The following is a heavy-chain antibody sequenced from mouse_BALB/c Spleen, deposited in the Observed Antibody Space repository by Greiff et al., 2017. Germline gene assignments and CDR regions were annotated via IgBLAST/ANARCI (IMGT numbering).Heavy chain of an antibody. CDR1: GFTFSSFG. CDR2: ISSGSSTI. J-gene: IGHJ4*01. D-gene: IGHD3-1*01. V-gene: IGHV5-17*02. Sequence: DVKLQESGGGLVQPGGSRKLSCAASGFTFSSFGMHWVRQAPEKGLEWVAYISSGSSTIYYADTVKGRFTISRDNPKNTLFLQMTSLRSEDTAMYYCARKRLRVSMDYWGQGTSVTVSS. CDR3: ARKRLRVSMDY.